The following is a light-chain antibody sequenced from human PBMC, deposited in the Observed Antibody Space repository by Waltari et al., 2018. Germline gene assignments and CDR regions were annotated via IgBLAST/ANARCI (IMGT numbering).Light chain of an antibody. CDR3: QAWDSNTVV. CDR1: DLGDKY. Sequence: SYELTQPPSVSVSPGQTASSTCSGDDLGDKYVCWYQQKPGQSPVVVIYQDKKRPSGIPERFSGSNSGNTATLTISETQAMDEADYYCQAWDSNTVVFGGGTKVTVL. J-gene: IGLJ2*01. CDR2: QDK. V-gene: IGLV3-1*01.